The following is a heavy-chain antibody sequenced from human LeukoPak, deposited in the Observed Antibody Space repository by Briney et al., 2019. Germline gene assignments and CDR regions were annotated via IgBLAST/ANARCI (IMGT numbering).Heavy chain of an antibody. CDR1: GGSNKRYY. Sequence: SDTLSLTCSVSGGSNKRYYWICLPHPPGRGGEGWVYIYYSGSTNYNPSLKSRVTISVDTSENQFSLKLSSVTAADTAVYYCARAQPDYSSSWYFDYWGQGTLVTVSS. D-gene: IGHD6-13*01. V-gene: IGHV4-59*13. CDR2: IYYSGST. CDR3: ARAQPDYSSSWYFDY. J-gene: IGHJ4*02.